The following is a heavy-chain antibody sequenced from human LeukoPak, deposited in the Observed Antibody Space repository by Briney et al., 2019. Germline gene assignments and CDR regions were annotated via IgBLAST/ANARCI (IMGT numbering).Heavy chain of an antibody. Sequence: SVKVSCTASGGTFSSYAISWVRQAPGQGLEWMGRIIPILGIANYAQKFQGRDTITADKSTSTAYMELSSLRSEDTAVYYCARGAGDFWSGYLDYWGQGTLVTVSS. CDR3: ARGAGDFWSGYLDY. V-gene: IGHV1-69*04. J-gene: IGHJ4*02. CDR1: GGTFSSYA. D-gene: IGHD3-3*01. CDR2: IIPILGIA.